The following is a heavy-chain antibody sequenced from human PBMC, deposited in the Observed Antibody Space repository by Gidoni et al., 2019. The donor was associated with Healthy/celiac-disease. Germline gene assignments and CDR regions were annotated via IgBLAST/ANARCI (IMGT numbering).Heavy chain of an antibody. D-gene: IGHD3-10*01. CDR3: ARDANYYGSGSPMDV. CDR2: IYTSGST. CDR1: GGSISSGSYY. Sequence: QVQLQESGPGLVKPSQTLSLTCTVSGGSISSGSYYWSWIRQPAGKGLEWIGRIYTSGSTNYNPALKSRVTISVDTSKNQFSLKLSSVTAADTAVYYCARDANYYGSGSPMDVWGQGTTVTVSS. V-gene: IGHV4-61*02. J-gene: IGHJ6*02.